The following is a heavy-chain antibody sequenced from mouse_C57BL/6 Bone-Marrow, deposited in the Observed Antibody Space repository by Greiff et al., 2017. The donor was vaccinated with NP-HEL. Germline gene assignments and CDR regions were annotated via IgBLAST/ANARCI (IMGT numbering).Heavy chain of an antibody. V-gene: IGHV1-81*01. CDR1: GYTFTSYG. D-gene: IGHD2-4*01. CDR2: IYPRSGNT. CDR3: ARERAYYDYDWFAY. J-gene: IGHJ3*01. Sequence: QVQLQQSGAELARPGASVKLSCKASGYTFTSYGISWVKQRTGQGLEWIGEIYPRSGNTYYNEKFKGKATLTADKSSSPAYMELRSLTSGDSAVYFCARERAYYDYDWFAYWGRGTRVTVTA.